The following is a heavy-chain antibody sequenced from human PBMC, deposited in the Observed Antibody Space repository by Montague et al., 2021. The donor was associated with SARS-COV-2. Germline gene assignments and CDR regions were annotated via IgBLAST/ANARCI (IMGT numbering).Heavy chain of an antibody. V-gene: IGHV4-39*07. J-gene: IGHJ5*02. CDR1: GGSITGSSYY. CDR3: ARPGRDRSAWNPWYWFVP. Sequence: SETLSLTCTVSGGSITGSSYYWAWVRRSPGKGLEWLGSIFYSGSTYDNPSLKSRVTMSLDTSKNQFSLNLTSVTAAHTAVYYCARPGRDRSAWNPWYWFVPGAQGFPVAVSS. D-gene: IGHD3-22*01. CDR2: IFYSGST.